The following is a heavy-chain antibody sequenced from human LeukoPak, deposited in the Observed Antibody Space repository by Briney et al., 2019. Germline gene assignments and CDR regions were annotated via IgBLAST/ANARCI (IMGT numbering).Heavy chain of an antibody. J-gene: IGHJ3*02. CDR3: SRGLGSGNPVDI. V-gene: IGHV3-49*03. Sequence: GGSLRLSCAASGFTFGAYGMSWFRQAPGKGLEWVGFIRSKTYGGTAEYAASVKGRFTISRDDSKSLAYLQMNSLKAEDTAVYYCSRGLGSGNPVDIWGQGTMVTVS. CDR2: IRSKTYGGTA. D-gene: IGHD3-10*01. CDR1: GFTFGAYG.